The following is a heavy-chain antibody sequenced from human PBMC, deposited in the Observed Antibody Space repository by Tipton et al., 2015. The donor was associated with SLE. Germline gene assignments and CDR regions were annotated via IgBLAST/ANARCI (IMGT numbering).Heavy chain of an antibody. CDR3: ARSYSSSRLDFYYYFDV. CDR2: INTGDGNT. CDR1: GYTFTAYA. Sequence: QLVQSGAEVKKPGASVKVSCKASGYTFTAYAMNWVRQDPGQRLEWMGRINTGDGNTEYSQNLQGRVTFTRDTSANTAYLELTSLRSEDTAVYYCARSYSSSRLDFYYYFDVWGKGTAVTVSS. V-gene: IGHV1-3*04. D-gene: IGHD6-13*01. J-gene: IGHJ6*03.